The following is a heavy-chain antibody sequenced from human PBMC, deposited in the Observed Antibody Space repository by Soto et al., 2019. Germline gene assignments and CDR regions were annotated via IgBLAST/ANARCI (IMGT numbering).Heavy chain of an antibody. CDR1: GFTFSSYA. CDR2: IKQDGSEK. D-gene: IGHD6-13*01. Sequence: GGSLRLSCASSGFTFSSYAMSWVRQAPGKGLEWVANIKQDGSEKYYVDSVKGRFTISRDNSKNTLYLQMNSLRAEDTAVYYCARDRFASSWSYFDYWGQGTPVTVSS. CDR3: ARDRFASSWSYFDY. J-gene: IGHJ4*02. V-gene: IGHV3-7*01.